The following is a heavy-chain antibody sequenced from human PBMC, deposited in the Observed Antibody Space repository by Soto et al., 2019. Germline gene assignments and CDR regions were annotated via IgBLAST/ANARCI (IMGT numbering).Heavy chain of an antibody. J-gene: IGHJ4*02. CDR2: IYYSGNT. V-gene: IGHV4-59*01. Sequence: SETLCLTCTVSGGSINSNYWSWIRQPPGKGLEWIGDIYYSGNTNYNPSLKSRVTISVDTSKNQFSLKLSSVTAADAAVYYCARESRTDYCNGGRCYRPSFDYLGQGTLVTVSS. D-gene: IGHD2-15*01. CDR3: ARESRTDYCNGGRCYRPSFDY. CDR1: GGSINSNY.